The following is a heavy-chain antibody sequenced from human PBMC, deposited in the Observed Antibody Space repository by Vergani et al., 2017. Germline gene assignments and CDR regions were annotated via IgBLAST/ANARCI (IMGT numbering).Heavy chain of an antibody. D-gene: IGHD3-10*01. Sequence: QVQLVQSGAEVKKPGASVKVSCKASGYTFTGYYMHWVRQAPGQGLEWMGWINPNSGGTNYAQKFQGRVTMTRDTSISTAYMELSRLRSDDTAVYYCARTRSSGYYGSGSYYGDYFDYGGQGTLVTVSS. CDR2: INPNSGGT. CDR1: GYTFTGYY. V-gene: IGHV1-2*02. J-gene: IGHJ4*02. CDR3: ARTRSSGYYGSGSYYGDYFDY.